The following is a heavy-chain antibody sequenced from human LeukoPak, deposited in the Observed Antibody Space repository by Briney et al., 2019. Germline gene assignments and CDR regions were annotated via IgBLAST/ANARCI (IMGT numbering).Heavy chain of an antibody. CDR2: INPSGGST. V-gene: IGHV1-46*01. J-gene: IGHJ5*02. CDR3: ARDNSVEDTAWWFDP. Sequence: ASVKVSCKASGYTFASYYMHWVRQAPGQGLEWMGIINPSGGSTSYAQKFQGRVTMTRDMSTSTDYMELSSLRSEDTAVYYCARDNSVEDTAWWFDPWGRGTLVTVSS. CDR1: GYTFASYY. D-gene: IGHD4-23*01.